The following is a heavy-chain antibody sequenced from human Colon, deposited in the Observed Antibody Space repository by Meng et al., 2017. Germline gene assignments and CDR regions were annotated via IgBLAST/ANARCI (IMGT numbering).Heavy chain of an antibody. CDR1: GDPFTNYD. J-gene: IGHJ4*02. D-gene: IGHD1-26*01. V-gene: IGHV1-18*01. CDR3: ARVEVGITSGDY. CDR2: ISAYNGNT. Sequence: QAQLVQSRGEVKNNGPFAMASGDPFTNYDIAWVRQAPGQGLEWMGWISAYNGNTNYAQTLQGRLTMTTDTSTSTAYMELRSLRSDDTAVYYCARVEVGITSGDYWGQGTLVTVSS.